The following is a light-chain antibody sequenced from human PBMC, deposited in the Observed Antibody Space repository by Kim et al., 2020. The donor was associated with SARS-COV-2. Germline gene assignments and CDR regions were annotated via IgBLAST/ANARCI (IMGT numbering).Light chain of an antibody. CDR3: QQYSMSYA. CDR2: KAS. J-gene: IGKJ2*01. V-gene: IGKV1-5*03. CDR1: QNINTW. Sequence: IQMTQSPSTLSASLGDRVTITCRASQNINTWLAWYQQKPGSAPKLLIYKASSLQSGVPSRFSGSGSGTEFTLTISGLQPDDFATYYSQQYSMSYAFGQGTKLEI.